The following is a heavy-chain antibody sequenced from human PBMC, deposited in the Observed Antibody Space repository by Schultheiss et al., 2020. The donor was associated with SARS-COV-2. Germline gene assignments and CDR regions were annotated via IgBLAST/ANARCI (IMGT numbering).Heavy chain of an antibody. J-gene: IGHJ4*02. CDR3: AREDTAMVS. CDR2: IDYSGST. D-gene: IGHD5-18*01. Sequence: SETLSLTCAVYGGSFSGYYWSWIRQPPGKGLEWIGYIDYSGSTNYNPSLKSRVTISVDTSKNQFSLKLSSVTAADTAVYYCAREDTAMVSWGQGTLVTVSS. V-gene: IGHV4-59*01. CDR1: GGSFSGYY.